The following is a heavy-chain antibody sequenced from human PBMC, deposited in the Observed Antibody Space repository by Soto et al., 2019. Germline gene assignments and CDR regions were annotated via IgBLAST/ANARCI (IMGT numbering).Heavy chain of an antibody. CDR2: ISSSSSYT. Sequence: GGSLRLSCAASGFTFSDYYMSWIRQAPGKGLEWVSYISSSSSYTNYADSVKGRFTISRDSSKNSLYLQMNSLRAEDTAVYYCAREFDSSSWYVYGFWGQGTLVTVSS. CDR1: GFTFSDYY. V-gene: IGHV3-11*06. D-gene: IGHD6-13*01. J-gene: IGHJ4*02. CDR3: AREFDSSSWYVYGF.